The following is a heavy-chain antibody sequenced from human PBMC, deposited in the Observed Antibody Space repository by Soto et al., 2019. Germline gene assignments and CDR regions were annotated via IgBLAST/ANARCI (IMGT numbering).Heavy chain of an antibody. CDR3: GRGRSGQIVVFY. V-gene: IGHV1-2*02. D-gene: IGHD1-26*01. Sequence: RASVKVSCKASGYTFTGHYIHWVRQAPEQGPEWMGEIGPGSGATRYAQRFQGRVTMTRDMSITTVYMELNNLSPDDTAVYYCGRGRSGQIVVFYWGQGTPVTVS. CDR2: IGPGSGAT. CDR1: GYTFTGHY. J-gene: IGHJ4*02.